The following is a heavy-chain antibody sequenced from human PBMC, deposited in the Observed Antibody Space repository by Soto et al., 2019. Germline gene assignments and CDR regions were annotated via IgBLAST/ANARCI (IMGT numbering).Heavy chain of an antibody. J-gene: IGHJ5*02. V-gene: IGHV4-59*01. D-gene: IGHD1-26*01. CDR3: VRARWELLKNWFDP. Sequence: SLTCTVSGGSISSYYWSWIRQPPGKGLEWIGYIYYSGSTNYNPSLKSRVTISVDTSKNQFSLKLSSVTAADTAVYYCVRARWELLKNWFDPWGQGTLVTVSS. CDR1: GGSISSYY. CDR2: IYYSGST.